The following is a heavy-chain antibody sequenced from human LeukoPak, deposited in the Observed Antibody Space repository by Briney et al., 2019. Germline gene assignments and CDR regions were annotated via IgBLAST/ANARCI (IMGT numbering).Heavy chain of an antibody. V-gene: IGHV3-7*03. J-gene: IGHJ4*02. Sequence: GGSLRLSCAASGFTFSSYWMNWARQAPGKGLEWVANIRQDGNEKYYVDSVKGRFTIFRDNAKNSLYLQMNSLRVEDTAVYYCARRYFDHWGQGTLVTVSS. CDR2: IRQDGNEK. CDR3: ARRYFDH. CDR1: GFTFSSYW.